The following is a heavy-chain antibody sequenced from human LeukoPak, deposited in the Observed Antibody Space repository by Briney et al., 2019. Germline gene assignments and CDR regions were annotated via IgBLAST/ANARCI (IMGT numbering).Heavy chain of an antibody. J-gene: IGHJ6*02. CDR3: ARDSEMATITPYYYYGMDV. D-gene: IGHD5-24*01. V-gene: IGHV1-69*01. CDR1: GGTLSSYA. CDR2: IIPIFGTA. Sequence: SVKVSCKASGGTLSSYAISWVRQAPGQGLEWMGGIIPIFGTANYAQKFQGRVTITADESTSTAYMELSSLRSEDTAVYYCARDSEMATITPYYYYGMDVWGQGTTVTVSS.